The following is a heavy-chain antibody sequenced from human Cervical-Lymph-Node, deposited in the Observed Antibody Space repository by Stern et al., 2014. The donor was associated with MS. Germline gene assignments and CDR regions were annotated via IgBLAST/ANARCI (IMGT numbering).Heavy chain of an antibody. V-gene: IGHV1-8*01. Sequence: QDQLVQSGAEVKKPGASVKVSCKAPAYAFTSFDINWVRQATGHGLEWTGWMNPKSGNTGYAQKFQGRVTMTRNTSISTAYMELSSLRSEDTAVYYCVRGGYSYGFPFDYWGQGTLVTVSS. CDR1: AYAFTSFD. CDR3: VRGGYSYGFPFDY. J-gene: IGHJ4*02. D-gene: IGHD5-12*01. CDR2: MNPKSGNT.